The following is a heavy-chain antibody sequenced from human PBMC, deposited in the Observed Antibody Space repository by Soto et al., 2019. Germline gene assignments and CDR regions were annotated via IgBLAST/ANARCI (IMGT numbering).Heavy chain of an antibody. V-gene: IGHV1-18*01. CDR2: ISAYNGNT. CDR3: ARDHYYGSGSRWFDP. Sequence: GASVKVSCKASGYTFTSYGISWVRQAPGQGLEWMGWISAYNGNTNYAQKLQGRVTMTTDTSTSTAYMELRSLRSDDTAVYYCARDHYYGSGSRWFDPWGQGTLVTVSS. D-gene: IGHD3-10*01. CDR1: GYTFTSYG. J-gene: IGHJ5*02.